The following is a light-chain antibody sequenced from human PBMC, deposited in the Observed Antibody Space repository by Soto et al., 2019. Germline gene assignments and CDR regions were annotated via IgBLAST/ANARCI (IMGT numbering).Light chain of an antibody. J-gene: IGKJ1*01. Sequence: EIVLTQSPGTLSLSPGERATLSCTASESFSGGYLAWYQKKPGQAPRLLIFGASNRATGVPDRFSGSGSGTDFTLTITRLEPEDFAMYYCLQDYLSPWTSGYGSKV. V-gene: IGKV3-20*01. CDR1: ESFSGGY. CDR2: GAS. CDR3: LQDYLSPWT.